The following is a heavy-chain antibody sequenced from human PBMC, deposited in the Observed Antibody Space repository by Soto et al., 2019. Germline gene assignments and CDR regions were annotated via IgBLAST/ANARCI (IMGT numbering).Heavy chain of an antibody. CDR3: ARLSSSSWYPPRRGKFDY. Sequence: GESLKISCKGSGYSFTSYWIGWVRQMPGKGLEWMGIIYPGDSDTRYSPSFQGQVTISADKSISTAYLQWSSLKASDTAMYYCARLSSSSWYPPRRGKFDYWGQGTLVTVSS. CDR2: IYPGDSDT. J-gene: IGHJ4*02. CDR1: GYSFTSYW. V-gene: IGHV5-51*01. D-gene: IGHD6-13*01.